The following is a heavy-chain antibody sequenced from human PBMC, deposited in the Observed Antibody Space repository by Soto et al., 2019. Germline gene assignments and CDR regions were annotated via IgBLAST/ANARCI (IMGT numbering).Heavy chain of an antibody. Sequence: ASVKVSCKVSGYTLTELSMHWVRQAPGKRLEWMGGFDPEDGETIYAQKFQGRVTMTEDTSTDTAYMELSSLRSEDTAVYYCATRIAGPVIPEAGRDYFDYWGQGTLVTVAS. CDR1: GYTLTELS. D-gene: IGHD6-13*01. J-gene: IGHJ4*02. CDR3: ATRIAGPVIPEAGRDYFDY. V-gene: IGHV1-24*01. CDR2: FDPEDGET.